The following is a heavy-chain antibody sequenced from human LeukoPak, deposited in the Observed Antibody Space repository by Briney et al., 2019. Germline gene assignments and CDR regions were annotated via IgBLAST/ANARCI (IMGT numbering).Heavy chain of an antibody. V-gene: IGHV3-21*01. J-gene: IGHJ4*02. Sequence: VGSLRLSCAASGLIFSSYSMNWVRQAPGKGLEWVSSISGNSNYIYYADSVKGRFTISRDNAKNSLYLQMNSLRAEDTALYYCATVVPTTIPNFDYWGQGTLVTVSS. CDR1: GLIFSSYS. CDR3: ATVVPTTIPNFDY. D-gene: IGHD2-2*01. CDR2: ISGNSNYI.